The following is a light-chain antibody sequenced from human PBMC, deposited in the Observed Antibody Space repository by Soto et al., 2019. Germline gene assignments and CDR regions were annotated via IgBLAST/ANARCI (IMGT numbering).Light chain of an antibody. J-gene: IGLJ1*01. Sequence: QSVLTQPPSVSAAPGQKVTISCSGSSSNIGNNYVSWYQQLQGTAPKLLIYENDKRPSRLPDRFSGSQSCTSATLGITGHQTGDEADYYCGTWDNSLSLYVFGTGPQLTVL. CDR1: SSNIGNNY. CDR2: END. CDR3: GTWDNSLSLYV. V-gene: IGLV1-51*02.